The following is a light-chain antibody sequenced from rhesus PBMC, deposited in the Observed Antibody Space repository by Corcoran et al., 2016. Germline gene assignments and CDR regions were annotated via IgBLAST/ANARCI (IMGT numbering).Light chain of an antibody. CDR1: QGITSF. CDR3: LQHNNYPPT. Sequence: DIQMTQSPSSLSASVGDTVPITCRASQGITSFLNWFQQKPGKAPKLLFYDAFNLESGVPSRFSGSGSGTDFSITISSLQPEDIATYYCLQHNNYPPTFDHGTKVEIK. CDR2: DAF. J-gene: IGKJ1*01. V-gene: IGKV1-28*02.